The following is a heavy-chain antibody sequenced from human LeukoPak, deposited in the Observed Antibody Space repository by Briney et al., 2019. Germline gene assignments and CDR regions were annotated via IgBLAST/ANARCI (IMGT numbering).Heavy chain of an antibody. CDR2: IIPIFCTA. Sequence: SVKVSCKASGGTFTSYAISWVRQAPGHGLEWMGGIIPIFCTANYAQKFQGRVTITADESTSTAYMELSSLRSEDTAVYYCARDIAGGLDYWGQGTLVTVSS. CDR3: ARDIAGGLDY. J-gene: IGHJ4*02. CDR1: GGTFTSYA. D-gene: IGHD3-16*01. V-gene: IGHV1-69*13.